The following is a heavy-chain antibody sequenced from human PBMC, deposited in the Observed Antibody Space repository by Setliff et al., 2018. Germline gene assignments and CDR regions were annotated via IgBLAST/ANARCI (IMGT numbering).Heavy chain of an antibody. CDR3: ARTGTYRYFDY. J-gene: IGHJ4*02. CDR1: GGSISDNGYF. Sequence: PSETLSLTCTVPGGSISDNGYFWGWVRQPPGKGLEWIGNIYFGGNTYFNPSFKSRVTMSIDTSNSQFSLKLSSVTAADTAVYYCARTGTYRYFDYWGQGALVTVSS. CDR2: IYFGGNT. V-gene: IGHV4-39*01. D-gene: IGHD1-26*01.